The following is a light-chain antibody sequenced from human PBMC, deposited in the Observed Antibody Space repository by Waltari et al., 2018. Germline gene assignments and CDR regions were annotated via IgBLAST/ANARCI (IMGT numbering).Light chain of an antibody. Sequence: DIHMTQSPSSLSASVGDRVTISCRASQSIISSLNWYQQKPGKAPKLLIYAASSLQSGVPSSFSGSGSGTDFTLTISSLQPEDIATYYCQQSYTMPRTFGQGTKVEIK. CDR3: QQSYTMPRT. CDR2: AAS. V-gene: IGKV1-39*01. J-gene: IGKJ1*01. CDR1: QSIISS.